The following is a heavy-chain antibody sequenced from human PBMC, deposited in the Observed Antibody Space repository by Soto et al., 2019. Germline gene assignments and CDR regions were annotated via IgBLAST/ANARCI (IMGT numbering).Heavy chain of an antibody. CDR1: GFTFSSYA. Sequence: PGGSLRLSCAASGFTFSSYAMSWVRQAPGKGLEWVSAISGSGGSTYYADSVKGRFTISRDNAKNTLYLQMNSLRAEDTAVYYCARDGGGWAGLQWLVVGDQGDYYYGMDVWGQGTTVTVSS. CDR2: ISGSGGST. V-gene: IGHV3-23*01. D-gene: IGHD6-19*01. J-gene: IGHJ6*02. CDR3: ARDGGGWAGLQWLVVGDQGDYYYGMDV.